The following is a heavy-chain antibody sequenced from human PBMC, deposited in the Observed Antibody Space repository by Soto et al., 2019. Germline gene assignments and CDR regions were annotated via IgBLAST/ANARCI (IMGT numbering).Heavy chain of an antibody. V-gene: IGHV1-18*01. J-gene: IGHJ3*02. Sequence: GASLKVSCKSSGYTFTSYGISWVRQAPGQGLEWMGWISAYNGNTNYAQKLQGRVTMTTDTSTSTAYMELRSLRSDDTAVYYCARPVPSSGWLHDAFDIWGQGTMVTVSS. CDR3: ARPVPSSGWLHDAFDI. CDR2: ISAYNGNT. D-gene: IGHD6-19*01. CDR1: GYTFTSYG.